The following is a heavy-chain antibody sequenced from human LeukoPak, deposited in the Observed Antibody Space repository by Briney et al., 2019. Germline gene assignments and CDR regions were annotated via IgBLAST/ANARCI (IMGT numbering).Heavy chain of an antibody. J-gene: IGHJ4*02. CDR2: FDPEDGET. CDR3: ATDLLWFGEYFDY. V-gene: IGHV1-24*01. D-gene: IGHD3-10*01. CDR1: GYTLTELS. Sequence: ASVKVSCKVSGYTLTELSMHWVRQAPGKGLEWMGGFDPEDGETIYAQKFEGRVTMTEDTSTDTAYMELSSLRSEDTAVYYCATDLLWFGEYFDYWGQGTLVTVSS.